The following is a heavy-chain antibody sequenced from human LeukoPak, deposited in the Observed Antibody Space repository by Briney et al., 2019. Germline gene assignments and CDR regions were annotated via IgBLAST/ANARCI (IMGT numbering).Heavy chain of an antibody. J-gene: IGHJ4*02. CDR3: ARGSSGWLSDY. CDR1: GFTFSSYA. Sequence: GRSLRPSCTASGFTFSSYAMHWVRQAPGKGLEWVAVIWYDGSNKYYADSVKGRFTISRDNSKNTLYLQMNSLRAEDTAVYYCARGSSGWLSDYWGQGTLVTVSS. D-gene: IGHD6-19*01. V-gene: IGHV3-33*08. CDR2: IWYDGSNK.